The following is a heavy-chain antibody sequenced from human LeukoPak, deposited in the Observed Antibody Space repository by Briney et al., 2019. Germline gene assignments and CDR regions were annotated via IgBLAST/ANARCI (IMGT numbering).Heavy chain of an antibody. CDR2: INHSGST. CDR1: GGSFSGYY. J-gene: IGHJ6*03. Sequence: SETLSLTCAVYGGSFSGYYWSWIRQPPGKGLEWIGEINHSGSTNYKPSLKSRVTISVDTSKNQFSLKLSSVTAADTAVYYCARGLYYDFWSGYFYYYYYMDVWGKGTTVTVSS. V-gene: IGHV4-34*01. CDR3: ARGLYYDFWSGYFYYYYYMDV. D-gene: IGHD3-3*01.